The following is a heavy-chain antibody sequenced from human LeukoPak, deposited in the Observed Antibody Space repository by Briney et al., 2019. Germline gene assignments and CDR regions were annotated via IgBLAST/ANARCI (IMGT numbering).Heavy chain of an antibody. CDR2: FSGSGGGT. CDR3: AKSGYNRFDY. CDR1: GFTFSSYA. D-gene: IGHD5-24*01. J-gene: IGHJ4*02. Sequence: GGSLRLSCAASGFTFSSYAMSWVRQAPGKGLEWVSAFSGSGGGTYYADSVKGRFTISRDNSRNTLYLQMNSLRAEDTALYFCAKSGYNRFDYWGQGTLVTVSS. V-gene: IGHV3-23*01.